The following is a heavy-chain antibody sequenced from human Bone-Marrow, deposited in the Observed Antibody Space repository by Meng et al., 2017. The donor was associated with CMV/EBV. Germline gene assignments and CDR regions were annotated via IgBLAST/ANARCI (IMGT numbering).Heavy chain of an antibody. D-gene: IGHD3-16*01. CDR3: AHRGGEIYFDF. CDR1: GFSLSTSGVG. Sequence: QITLKESGPTLVKPKQTLHPTCTSAGFSLSTSGVGVGWIRQPPGKALEWLALIYWNADKSYSPSLRSRLTITKDTSKNRVVLTMPNMDPVDTATDYCAHRGGEIYFDFWGQGTLVTVSS. CDR2: IYWNADK. J-gene: IGHJ4*02. V-gene: IGHV2-5*01.